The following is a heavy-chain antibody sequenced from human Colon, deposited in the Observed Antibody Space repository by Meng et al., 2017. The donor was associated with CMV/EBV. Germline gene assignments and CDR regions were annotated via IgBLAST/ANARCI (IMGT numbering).Heavy chain of an antibody. CDR1: GFSFDSYW. J-gene: IGHJ4*02. CDR3: ARATYYYDDSGFGY. V-gene: IGHV3-7*04. CDR2: INQDGSVK. Sequence: GGSLRLSCAASGFSFDSYWMKWVRQAPGKGLEWVANINQDGSVKYYVDSVKGRFTISRDSADSSLYLQMNSLMAEDTAVYYCARATYYYDDSGFGYWGQGTLVTVSS. D-gene: IGHD3-22*01.